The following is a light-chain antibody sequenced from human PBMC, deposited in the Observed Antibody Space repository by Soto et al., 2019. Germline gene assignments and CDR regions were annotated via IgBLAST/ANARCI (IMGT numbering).Light chain of an antibody. CDR1: QSISSY. CDR2: AAS. Sequence: DIQMTQSPSSLSASVGDRVTITCRASQSISSYLNWYQQKPGKAPKLLIYAASSLQSGVPSRFSGSGSGTDVTLTISSLLPEDFATYYCRQSYSTPLTFGGGTKVEIK. J-gene: IGKJ4*01. V-gene: IGKV1-39*01. CDR3: RQSYSTPLT.